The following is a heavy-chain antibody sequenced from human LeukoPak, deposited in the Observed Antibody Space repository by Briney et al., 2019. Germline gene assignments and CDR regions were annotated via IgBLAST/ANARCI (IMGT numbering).Heavy chain of an antibody. J-gene: IGHJ4*02. CDR2: ISSSSSYI. D-gene: IGHD2/OR15-2a*01. CDR1: GITFSSYT. V-gene: IGHV3-21*04. CDR3: AKDSAKKYDDY. Sequence: GGSLRLSCAASGITFSSYTMIWVRQAPGKGLEWVSSISSSSSYIYYADSVKGRFTISRDNAKNSLYLQMNGLRAEDTAVYYCAKDSAKKYDDYWGQGTLVTVSS.